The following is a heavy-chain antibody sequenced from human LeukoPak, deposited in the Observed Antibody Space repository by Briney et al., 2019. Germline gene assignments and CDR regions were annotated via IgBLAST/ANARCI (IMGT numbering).Heavy chain of an antibody. D-gene: IGHD2-2*02. V-gene: IGHV1-2*02. Sequence: ASVKVSCKASGYTFTGYYMHWVRQAPGQGLEWMGWINPNSGGTNYAQKFQGRVTMTKDTSISTAYMELSRLRSDDTAVYYCARDGLEVPAAIYYMDVWGKGTTVTVSS. CDR1: GYTFTGYY. CDR2: INPNSGGT. CDR3: ARDGLEVPAAIYYMDV. J-gene: IGHJ6*03.